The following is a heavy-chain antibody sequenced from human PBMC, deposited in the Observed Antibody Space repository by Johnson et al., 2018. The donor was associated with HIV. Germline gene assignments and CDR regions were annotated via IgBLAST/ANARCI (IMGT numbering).Heavy chain of an antibody. CDR3: ARLGLTDAFDI. J-gene: IGHJ3*02. V-gene: IGHV3-30*14. CDR2: ISYDGSNK. Sequence: QVQLVESGGGVVQPGRSLRLSCAASGFTFSSYAMHWVRQAPGKGLEWVAVISYDGSNKYYADFVKGRFSISRDNSKNTLYLQMNSLRAEDTAVYYCARLGLTDAFDIWGQGTMVTVSP. CDR1: GFTFSSYA. D-gene: IGHD2-8*01.